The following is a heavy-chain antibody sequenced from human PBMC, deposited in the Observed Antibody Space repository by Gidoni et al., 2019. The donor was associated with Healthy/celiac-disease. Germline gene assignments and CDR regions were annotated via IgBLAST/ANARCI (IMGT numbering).Heavy chain of an antibody. CDR1: GRSISSGSYY. V-gene: IGHV4-61*02. Sequence: QVQLHESGPGLVKPSQTLSLPCTVSGRSISSGSYYWSWIRQPAGKGLEWIGRIYTSGSTNYNPSLKSRVTISVDTSKNQFSLKLSSVTAADTAVYYCARDENFGRFDPWGQGTLVTVSS. D-gene: IGHD3-3*01. CDR2: IYTSGST. J-gene: IGHJ5*02. CDR3: ARDENFGRFDP.